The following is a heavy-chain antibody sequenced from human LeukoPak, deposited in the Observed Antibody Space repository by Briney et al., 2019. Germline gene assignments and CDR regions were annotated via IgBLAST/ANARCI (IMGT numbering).Heavy chain of an antibody. V-gene: IGHV3-74*01. J-gene: IGHJ5*02. Sequence: GGSLRLSCAASGFTFSSYWMHWVRQAPGKGLVWVSRINSDGSSTSYADSVKGRFTISRDNAKNTLYLQMNSLRAEDTAVYYCARGYCSSTSCLKGSWFDPWGQGTLVTVSS. CDR1: GFTFSSYW. D-gene: IGHD2-2*01. CDR2: INSDGSST. CDR3: ARGYCSSTSCLKGSWFDP.